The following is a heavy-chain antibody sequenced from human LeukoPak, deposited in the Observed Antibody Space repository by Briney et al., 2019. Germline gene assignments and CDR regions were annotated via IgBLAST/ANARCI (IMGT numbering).Heavy chain of an antibody. V-gene: IGHV3-9*01. Sequence: QPGGSLRLSCAASEFTFDDYAMHWVRQAPGKGLEWVSGISWNSGNIGYADSVKGRFTISRDNAKNSLYLQMNSLRAEDTALYYCAKGLRFLEWLFDDGLDIWGQGTMVTVSS. D-gene: IGHD3-3*01. CDR2: ISWNSGNI. J-gene: IGHJ3*02. CDR1: EFTFDDYA. CDR3: AKGLRFLEWLFDDGLDI.